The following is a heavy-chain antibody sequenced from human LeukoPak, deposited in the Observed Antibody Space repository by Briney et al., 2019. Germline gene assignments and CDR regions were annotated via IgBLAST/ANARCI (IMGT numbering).Heavy chain of an antibody. CDR1: GFTFDDYT. Sequence: QPGRSMRLSCAASGFTFDDYTAHWVRKAPGKGLERVSGSSMNSGSADNTDSVKGRFTISSDSAKNSLYLQMNSMSTEDTALYFYSKDRTYSAFAALDYWGQGTLVTVSS. CDR2: SSMNSGSA. D-gene: IGHD5-12*01. V-gene: IGHV3-9*01. CDR3: SKDRTYSAFAALDY. J-gene: IGHJ4*02.